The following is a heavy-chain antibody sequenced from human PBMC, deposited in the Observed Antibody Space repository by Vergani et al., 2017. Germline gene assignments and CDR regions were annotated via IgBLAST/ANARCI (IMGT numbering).Heavy chain of an antibody. CDR2: INPNSGGT. J-gene: IGHJ6*02. CDR3: ARFVVVTAGALSGMDV. V-gene: IGHV1-2*02. D-gene: IGHD2-21*02. CDR1: GYTFTGFY. Sequence: QVQLVQSGAEVKKPGASVKVSCKASGYTFTGFYMHWVRQAPGQGPEWMGWINPNSGGTNDAQKFQGRVTMTRDTSISTAYMELSRLRSDDTAVYYCARFVVVTAGALSGMDVWGQGTTVTVSS.